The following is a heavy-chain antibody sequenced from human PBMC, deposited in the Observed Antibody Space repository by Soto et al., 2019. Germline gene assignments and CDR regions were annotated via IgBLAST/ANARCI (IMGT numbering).Heavy chain of an antibody. CDR2: INHSGST. CDR1: GGSFSGYY. J-gene: IGHJ4*02. CDR3: AGSIVVVPAAIGDYFDY. D-gene: IGHD2-2*02. Sequence: PSETLSLTCAVYGGSFSGYYWSWIRQPPGKGLEWIGEINHSGSTNYNPSLKSRVTISVDTSKNQFSLKLSSVTAADTAVYYCAGSIVVVPAAIGDYFDYWGQGTLVTVSS. V-gene: IGHV4-34*01.